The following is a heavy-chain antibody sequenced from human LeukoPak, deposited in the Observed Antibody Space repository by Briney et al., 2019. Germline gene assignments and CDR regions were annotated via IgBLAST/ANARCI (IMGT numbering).Heavy chain of an antibody. CDR1: GASSSNYY. CDR2: TTHDGRT. D-gene: IGHD2-21*02. CDR3: APIYGDFSDFDY. J-gene: IGHJ4*02. Sequence: PSETLSLTCGVYGASSSNYYWNWIRQPPGKGLEWIGETTHDGRTNYSPSLRGRATISGDTSKSQFSLKLYSVTAADTAVYYCAPIYGDFSDFDYWGLGTLVTVSS. V-gene: IGHV4-34*01.